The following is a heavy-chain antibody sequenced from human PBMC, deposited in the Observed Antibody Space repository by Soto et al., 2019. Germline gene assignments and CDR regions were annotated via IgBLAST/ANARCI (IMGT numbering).Heavy chain of an antibody. CDR3: ARDWRIRTRAWYFEL. D-gene: IGHD2-8*01. J-gene: IGHJ2*01. Sequence: QVQLVESGGGVVQPGRSLRLSCAASAFTFSSYGMHWVRQAPGKGLVWVAVIWYDGSNKYYADSVKGRFTISRDNSKNTLYLQMNNLRAEDTAVYYCARDWRIRTRAWYFELWGRGTLVTVSS. CDR1: AFTFSSYG. CDR2: IWYDGSNK. V-gene: IGHV3-33*01.